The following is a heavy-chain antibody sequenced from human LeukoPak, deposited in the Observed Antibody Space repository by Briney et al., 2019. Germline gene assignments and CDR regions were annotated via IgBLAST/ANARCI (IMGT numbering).Heavy chain of an antibody. CDR1: GGTFSSYA. V-gene: IGHV1-69*04. CDR3: AREPTPRSPFDY. Sequence: ASVKVSCKASGGTFSSYAISWVRQAPGQGLEWMGRIIPILGIANYAQKFQGRVTITADKSTSTAYMELSSLRSEDTAVYYCAREPTPRSPFDYWGQGTLVTASS. CDR2: IIPILGIA. J-gene: IGHJ4*02.